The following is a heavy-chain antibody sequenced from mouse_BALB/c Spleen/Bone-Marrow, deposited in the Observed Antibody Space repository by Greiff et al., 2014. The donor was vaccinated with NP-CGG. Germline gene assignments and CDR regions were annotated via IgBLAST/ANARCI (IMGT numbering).Heavy chain of an antibody. CDR1: GYTFSSYW. CDR3: ARWDTTAMDY. D-gene: IGHD1-1*01. J-gene: IGHJ4*01. V-gene: IGHV1-9*01. CDR2: ILPGRGST. Sequence: QVQLQQSGAELMKPGASVKISCKATGYTFSSYWMEWVKQRPGHGLEWIGEILPGRGSTNYNEKFKGKATFTSDTSSNTAYMQLSSLTSGDSAVYYCARWDTTAMDYWGQGTSVTVTS.